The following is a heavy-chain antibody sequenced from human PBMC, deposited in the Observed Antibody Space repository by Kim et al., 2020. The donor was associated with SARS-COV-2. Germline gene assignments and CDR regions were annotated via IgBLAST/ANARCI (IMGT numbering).Heavy chain of an antibody. V-gene: IGHV1-69*01. Sequence: QKFRGRVTITADESTSTAYMELSSLRSEDTAVYYCARVLEDTAMEYGMDVWGQGTTVTVSS. D-gene: IGHD5-18*01. J-gene: IGHJ6*02. CDR3: ARVLEDTAMEYGMDV.